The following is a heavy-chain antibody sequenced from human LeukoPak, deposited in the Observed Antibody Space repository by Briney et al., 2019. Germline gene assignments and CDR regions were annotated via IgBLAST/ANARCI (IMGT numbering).Heavy chain of an antibody. CDR2: ISWNSGSI. CDR1: GFTFDDYA. Sequence: GGSLRLSCAASGFTFDDYAMHWVRQAPGKGLEWDSGISWNSGSIGYADSVKGRFTISRDNAKNSLYLQMNSLRAEDTALYYCAKSVGELIVAGYYFDYWGQGTLVTVSS. J-gene: IGHJ4*02. V-gene: IGHV3-9*01. CDR3: AKSVGELIVAGYYFDY. D-gene: IGHD5-12*01.